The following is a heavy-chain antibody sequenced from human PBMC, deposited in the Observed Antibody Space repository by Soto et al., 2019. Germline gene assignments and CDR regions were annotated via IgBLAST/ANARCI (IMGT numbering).Heavy chain of an antibody. Sequence: GASVKVSCKASCYIFSSFYINWVRQAPGQGLEWMGWTSGDSGNSKYAQKFQGRVTMTTDTSTNTGYMEMRSLTSDDTAVYYCARDIFGHVDAFGLWGQGTMVTVSS. D-gene: IGHD3-3*02. CDR2: TSGDSGNS. V-gene: IGHV1-18*01. J-gene: IGHJ3*01. CDR3: ARDIFGHVDAFGL. CDR1: CYIFSSFY.